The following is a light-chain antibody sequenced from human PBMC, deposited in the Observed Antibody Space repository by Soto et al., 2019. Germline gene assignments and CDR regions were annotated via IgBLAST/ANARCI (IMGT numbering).Light chain of an antibody. Sequence: DIQMTQSPSTLSASVVDRVTITCLASQSISSWLAWYQQKPGKAPKLLIYDASSLESGVPSRFSGSGSGTDFTLTISSLQPEDFATYYCQQSYNTPWTFGQGTKVDIK. CDR1: QSISSW. CDR2: DAS. J-gene: IGKJ1*01. V-gene: IGKV1-5*01. CDR3: QQSYNTPWT.